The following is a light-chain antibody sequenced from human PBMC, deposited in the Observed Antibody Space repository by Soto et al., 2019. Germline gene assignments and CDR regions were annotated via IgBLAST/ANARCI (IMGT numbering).Light chain of an antibody. V-gene: IGKV3-15*01. CDR1: QNVGTR. CDR2: GAS. CDR3: QQYTNRPSFT. J-gene: IGKJ2*01. Sequence: EVQMTQSPATLSASVGEGASLSCRASQNVGTRLAWYQQKSGQAPRILIYGASTRAAGVPARFSGSASGTEYSLTSTSHQSQDFALYYCQQYTNRPSFTFGQGTRLDIK.